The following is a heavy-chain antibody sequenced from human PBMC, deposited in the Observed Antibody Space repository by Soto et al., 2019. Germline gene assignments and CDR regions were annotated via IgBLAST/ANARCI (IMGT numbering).Heavy chain of an antibody. CDR1: GYTFTNYG. CDR3: ARGSRVGHGSGSYGMDV. V-gene: IGHV1-18*01. J-gene: IGHJ6*02. CDR2: ISAYSGNT. Sequence: QFQRVQSGAEVKKPGASVKVSCKASGYTFTNYGVSWVRQAPGQGLEGMGWISAYSGNTNYAQKFKGRVTVTTDTSTSTAYMEVRSLKSDDTAVYYCARGSRVGHGSGSYGMDVWGQGTTVTVSS. D-gene: IGHD3-10*01.